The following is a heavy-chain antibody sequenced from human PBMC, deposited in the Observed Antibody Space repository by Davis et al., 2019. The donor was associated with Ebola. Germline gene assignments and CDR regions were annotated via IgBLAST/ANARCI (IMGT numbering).Heavy chain of an antibody. V-gene: IGHV3-11*05. J-gene: IGHJ3*02. D-gene: IGHD6-13*01. CDR1: GFTFSDYY. Sequence: GESLKISCAASGFTFSDYYMSWIRQAPGKGLEWVSYISSSSSYTNYADSVKGRFTISRDNAKNSLYLQMNSLRAEDTALYYCAKEGIAAAGLGAFDIWGQGTMVTVS. CDR2: ISSSSSYT. CDR3: AKEGIAAAGLGAFDI.